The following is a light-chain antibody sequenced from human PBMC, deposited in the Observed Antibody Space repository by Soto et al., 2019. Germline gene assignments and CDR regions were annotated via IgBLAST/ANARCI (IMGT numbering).Light chain of an antibody. V-gene: IGLV2-14*01. CDR3: SSYTSSSTRV. J-gene: IGLJ1*01. CDR2: EVS. CDR1: SSDVGGYNY. Sequence: QSALTQPASVSGSPGQSITISCTGTSSDVGGYNYDSWYQQHPGKAPQLMIYEVSNRPSGVSDRFSGSKSGNTASLTISGLQAEDEADYYCSSYTSSSTRVFGTGTKVTVL.